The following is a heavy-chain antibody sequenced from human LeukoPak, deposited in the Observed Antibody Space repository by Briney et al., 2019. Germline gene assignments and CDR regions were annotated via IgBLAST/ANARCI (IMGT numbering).Heavy chain of an antibody. J-gene: IGHJ4*02. CDR1: GYTFTAYY. Sequence: ASVKVSSTASGYTFTAYYMHWVRHAPRQGLEWMGWINTNSGGTNYAQDFHGRVTMTRDTSTSTAYMELSRLGSDDTAGYYCVRGGDSGNLVWGQGTLVTVSS. CDR3: VRGGDSGNLV. D-gene: IGHD1-26*01. V-gene: IGHV1-2*02. CDR2: INTNSGGT.